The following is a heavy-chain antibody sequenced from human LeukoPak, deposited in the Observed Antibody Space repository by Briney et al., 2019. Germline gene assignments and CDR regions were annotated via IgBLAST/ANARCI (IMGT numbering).Heavy chain of an antibody. Sequence: ASVKVSCKASGYTFTGYFIHWVRQAPGQGLEWMGWINPNSGGTNYAQKFQGRVTMTRDTSISTAYMELSSLRSEDTAVYYCARGTSSSWQPWGQGTLVTVSS. J-gene: IGHJ5*02. CDR2: INPNSGGT. CDR1: GYTFTGYF. CDR3: ARGTSSSWQP. D-gene: IGHD6-13*01. V-gene: IGHV1-2*02.